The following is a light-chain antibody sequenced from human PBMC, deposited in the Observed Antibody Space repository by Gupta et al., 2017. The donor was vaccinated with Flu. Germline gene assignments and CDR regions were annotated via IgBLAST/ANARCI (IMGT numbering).Light chain of an antibody. CDR2: EIS. CDR1: QSRRHSDGKTY. J-gene: IGKJ2*01. CDR3: MQRFQFPFT. V-gene: IGKV2D-29*01. Sequence: DIVMTQTPLSLSATPGQPASISCKSSQSRRHSDGKTYLYWYLQKPGQPPHLLIYEISNRFYGVPGRFSGSGSGTDFTLKISRVEAEDVGVYYCMQRFQFPFTFGQGTKMDIK.